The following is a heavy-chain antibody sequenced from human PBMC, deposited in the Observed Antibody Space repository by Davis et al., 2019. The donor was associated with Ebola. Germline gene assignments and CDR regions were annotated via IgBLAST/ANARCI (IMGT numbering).Heavy chain of an antibody. J-gene: IGHJ6*02. V-gene: IGHV3-11*01. D-gene: IGHD4-23*01. Sequence: GESLKISCEASGFSFSDYYMNWIRQVPGKGLEWISDISTSGDTIYYADFVKGRFSISRDNAKNSLYLQMNSLRAEDTAVYYCAITPRAYYYYGMDVWGQGTTVTVSS. CDR1: GFSFSDYY. CDR2: ISTSGDTI. CDR3: AITPRAYYYYGMDV.